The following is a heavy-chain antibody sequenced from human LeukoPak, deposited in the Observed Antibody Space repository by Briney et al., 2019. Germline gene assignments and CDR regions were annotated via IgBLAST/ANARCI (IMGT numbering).Heavy chain of an antibody. CDR3: ASPGELGYCSSTSCYKYYYYGMDV. CDR1: GYTFTSYG. D-gene: IGHD2-2*01. Sequence: ASVKVSCKASGYTFTSYGIRWVRQAPGQGLEWMGWISAYNGNTNYAQKLQGRVTMTTDTSTSTAYMELRSLRSDDTAVYYCASPGELGYCSSTSCYKYYYYGMDVWGQGTTVTVSS. V-gene: IGHV1-18*01. CDR2: ISAYNGNT. J-gene: IGHJ6*02.